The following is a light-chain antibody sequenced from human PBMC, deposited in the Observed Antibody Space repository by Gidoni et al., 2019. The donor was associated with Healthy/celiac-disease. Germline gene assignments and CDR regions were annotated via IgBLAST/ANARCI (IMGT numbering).Light chain of an antibody. CDR2: GAS. J-gene: IGKJ2*01. V-gene: IGKV3-15*01. Sequence: EIVMTQSPATLSVSPGERATLSCRASQSVSSNLAWYQQKPGQAPRLLIYGASTRATGIPASFSGSGSGTEFTLTISSLQSEDFAVYYCQQYNNWSYTFGQGTKLEIK. CDR3: QQYNNWSYT. CDR1: QSVSSN.